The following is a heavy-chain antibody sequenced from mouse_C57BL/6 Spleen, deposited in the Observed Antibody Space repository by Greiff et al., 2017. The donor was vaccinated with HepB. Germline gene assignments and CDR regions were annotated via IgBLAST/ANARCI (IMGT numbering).Heavy chain of an antibody. V-gene: IGHV1-52*01. D-gene: IGHD2-4*01. CDR3: ARWGDIGLRRGFYAMDY. CDR2: IYPSDSET. CDR1: GYTFTSYW. J-gene: IGHJ4*01. Sequence: QVQLQQPGAELVRPGSSVKLSCKASGYTFTSYWMHWVKQRPIQGLEWIGNIYPSDSETHYNQKFKDKATLTVDKSSSTAYMQLSSLTSEDSAVYYCARWGDIGLRRGFYAMDYWGQGTSVTVSS.